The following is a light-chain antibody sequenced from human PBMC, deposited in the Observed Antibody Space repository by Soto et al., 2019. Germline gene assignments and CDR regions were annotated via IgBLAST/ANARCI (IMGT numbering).Light chain of an antibody. J-gene: IGKJ5*01. CDR3: QQRANWPPVIT. Sequence: EIVLTQSPATLSLSPGERATLSCRASQTFSSHLAWYQQKPGQAPRLLIYDASKRATGIPARFSGSGSGTDFTLSISSLEPEDFAVDYCQQRANWPPVITFGQGTRLEIK. CDR2: DAS. V-gene: IGKV3-11*01. CDR1: QTFSSH.